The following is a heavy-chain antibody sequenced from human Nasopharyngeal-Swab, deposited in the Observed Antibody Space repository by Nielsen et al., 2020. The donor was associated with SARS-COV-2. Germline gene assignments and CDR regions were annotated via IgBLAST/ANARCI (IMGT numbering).Heavy chain of an antibody. V-gene: IGHV4-34*01. CDR3: ARWGNSSSWYYFDY. CDR1: GGSFSGYY. Sequence: SETLSLTCSVYGGSFSGYYWICIRQPPGKGLEWIGEINHSGSTNYNPSLKSRVTISVDTSKNQFSLKLSSVTAADTAVYYCARWGNSSSWYYFDYWGQGTLVTVSS. CDR2: INHSGST. J-gene: IGHJ4*02. D-gene: IGHD6-13*01.